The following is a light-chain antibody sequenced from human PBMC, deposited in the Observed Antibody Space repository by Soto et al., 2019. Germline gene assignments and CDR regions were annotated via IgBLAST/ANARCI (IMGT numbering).Light chain of an antibody. V-gene: IGLV2-14*01. Sequence: QSALTQPASVSGSPGQSITISCTGTSSDVGRYNYVSWYQHHPDKAPKLMIYEVSNRPSGVSNRFSGSKSGNTASLTISGLQAEDEADYYCSSYTTSTSFILFGGGTKLTVL. CDR3: SSYTTSTSFIL. CDR1: SSDVGRYNY. CDR2: EVS. J-gene: IGLJ2*01.